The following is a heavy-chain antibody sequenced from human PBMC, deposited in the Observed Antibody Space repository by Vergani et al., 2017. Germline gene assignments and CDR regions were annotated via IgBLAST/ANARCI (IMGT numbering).Heavy chain of an antibody. CDR2: ISYDGSNK. Sequence: QVQLVESGGGVVQPGRSLRLSCAASGFTFSSYGMHWVRQAPGKGLEWVAVISYDGSNKYYADSVKGRFTISRDNSKNTLYLQMNSLRAEDTAVYYCAKVSYGREAIYYFDYWGQGTLVTVSS. V-gene: IGHV3-30*18. D-gene: IGHD4-17*01. J-gene: IGHJ4*02. CDR3: AKVSYGREAIYYFDY. CDR1: GFTFSSYG.